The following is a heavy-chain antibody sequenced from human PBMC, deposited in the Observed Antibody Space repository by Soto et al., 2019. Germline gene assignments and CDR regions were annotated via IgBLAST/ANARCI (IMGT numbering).Heavy chain of an antibody. Sequence: GGSLRLSCAASGFTFSSYDMHWVRQATGKGLEWVSAIGTAGDTYYPGSVKGRFTISRENAKNSLYLQMNSLRAGDTAVYYCARVNPWFGDYGVDVWGQGTTVTVSS. CDR3: ARVNPWFGDYGVDV. D-gene: IGHD3-10*01. CDR2: IGTAGDT. J-gene: IGHJ6*02. CDR1: GFTFSSYD. V-gene: IGHV3-13*01.